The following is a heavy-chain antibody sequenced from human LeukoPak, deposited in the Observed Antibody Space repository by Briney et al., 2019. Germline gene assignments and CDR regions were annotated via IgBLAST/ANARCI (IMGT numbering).Heavy chain of an antibody. CDR1: GGTFTSYA. D-gene: IGHD2-2*01. J-gene: IGHJ3*02. V-gene: IGHV1-69*05. Sequence: SVKVSFKASGGTFTSYAISGVRQAPGQGLEWMGGIIPIFGTANYAQKFQGRVKITTDESTSTAYMELSSLRSEDTAVYYGARGKIVVVTAGVAFDIWGQGTMVTVSS. CDR3: ARGKIVVVTAGVAFDI. CDR2: IIPIFGTA.